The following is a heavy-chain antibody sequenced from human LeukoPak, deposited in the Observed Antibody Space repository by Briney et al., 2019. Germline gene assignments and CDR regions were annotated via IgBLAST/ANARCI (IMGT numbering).Heavy chain of an antibody. Sequence: SGGSLRLSCAASGFTFSSYAMSWVRQAPGKGLEWVSAISGSGGSTYYADSVKGRFTISRDNSKNTLYLQMNSLRAEDTAVYYCAKPNYGGNQEDFDYWGQGTLVTVSS. D-gene: IGHD4-23*01. CDR1: GFTFSSYA. CDR3: AKPNYGGNQEDFDY. V-gene: IGHV3-23*01. CDR2: ISGSGGST. J-gene: IGHJ4*02.